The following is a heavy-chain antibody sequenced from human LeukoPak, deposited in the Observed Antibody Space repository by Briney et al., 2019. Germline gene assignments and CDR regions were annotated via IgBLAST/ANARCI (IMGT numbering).Heavy chain of an antibody. Sequence: SETLSLTCTVSSGSISSSSFYWGWIRQPPGKGLEWLGTIYYSGSTYYNPSLKSRVTISVDTSKSQFFLKLTSVTAADTAVYYCSRGGRWHCSGGRCSWEYYFDYWGQGTLATVSS. CDR3: SRGGRWHCSGGRCSWEYYFDY. V-gene: IGHV4-39*07. D-gene: IGHD2-15*01. CDR1: SGSISSSSFY. J-gene: IGHJ4*02. CDR2: IYYSGST.